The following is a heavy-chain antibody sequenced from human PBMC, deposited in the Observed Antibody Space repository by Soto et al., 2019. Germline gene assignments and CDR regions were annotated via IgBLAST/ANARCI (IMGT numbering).Heavy chain of an antibody. CDR2: IDWDDDK. CDR1: GFSLSTSGMC. CDR3: ARIPLTETPFYYYYGMDV. V-gene: IGHV2-70*01. D-gene: IGHD3-16*02. Sequence: SGPTLVNPPQTLTLTCTFSGFSLSTSGMCVSWIRQPPGKALEWLALIDWDDDKYYSTSLKTRLTISKDTSKNQVVLTMTNMDPVDTATYYCARIPLTETPFYYYYGMDVWGQGTTVTVSS. J-gene: IGHJ6*02.